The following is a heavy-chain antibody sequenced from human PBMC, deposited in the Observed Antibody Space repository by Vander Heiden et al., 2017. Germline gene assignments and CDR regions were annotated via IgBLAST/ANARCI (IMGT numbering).Heavy chain of an antibody. V-gene: IGHV3-73*02. CDR3: TRPSGSTYSSSSSWFDP. CDR1: GFTFSGSA. D-gene: IGHD6-6*01. J-gene: IGHJ5*02. Sequence: EVQLVESGGGLVQPGGSLKPSCAASGFTFSGSAMHWVRQASGKGLEWVGRIRSKANSYATAYAASVKGRFTISRDDSKNTAYLQMNSLKTEDTAVYYCTRPSGSTYSSSSSWFDPWGQGTLVTVSS. CDR2: IRSKANSYAT.